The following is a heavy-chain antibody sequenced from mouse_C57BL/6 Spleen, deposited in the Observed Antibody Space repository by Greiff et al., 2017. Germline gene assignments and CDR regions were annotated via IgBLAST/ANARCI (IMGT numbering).Heavy chain of an antibody. CDR2: ISGGCGNT. J-gene: IGHJ3*01. V-gene: IGHV5-9*01. Sequence: EVQLVESGGGLVKPGGSLKLSCAASGFTFSSYTMSWVRQTPEKRLEWVATISGGCGNTYYPDSVKGRFTISRDNAKNTLYLQMSSLRSEDTALYYCASLTGKGFAYWGQGTLVTVSA. D-gene: IGHD4-1*01. CDR3: ASLTGKGFAY. CDR1: GFTFSSYT.